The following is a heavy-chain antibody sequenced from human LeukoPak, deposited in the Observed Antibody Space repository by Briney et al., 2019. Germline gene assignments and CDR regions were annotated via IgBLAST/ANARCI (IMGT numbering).Heavy chain of an antibody. CDR1: GGSISSDY. Sequence: SETLSLTCTVSGGSISSDYWSWIRQPPGKGLEWIGYIYYSGSTNYNPSLKSRVTISVDTSKNQFSLKLSSVTAADTAVYYCASGGAMGLFDYWGQGTLVTVSS. CDR2: IYYSGST. J-gene: IGHJ4*02. V-gene: IGHV4-59*01. CDR3: ASGGAMGLFDY. D-gene: IGHD3-16*01.